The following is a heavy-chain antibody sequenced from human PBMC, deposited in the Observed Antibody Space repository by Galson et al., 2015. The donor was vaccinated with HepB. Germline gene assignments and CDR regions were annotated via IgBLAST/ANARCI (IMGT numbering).Heavy chain of an antibody. CDR2: MYHHGTT. CDR1: GASVNSIKYS. Sequence: ETLSLTCSVSGASVNSIKYSWGWIRQPPGEGLEWVGNMYHHGTTFYNPSLESRGTISGDTTNNLFSLNLRSVSASDAAVYYSARHKEGHPTPFDDWGPGTLVTVSS. CDR3: ARHKEGHPTPFDD. V-gene: IGHV4-39*01. J-gene: IGHJ4*02.